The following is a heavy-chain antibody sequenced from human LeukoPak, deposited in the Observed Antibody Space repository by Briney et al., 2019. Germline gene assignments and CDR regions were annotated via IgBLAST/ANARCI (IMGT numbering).Heavy chain of an antibody. V-gene: IGHV3-21*04. J-gene: IGHJ4*02. CDR1: GFTFSSYS. Sequence: PGGSLRLSCAASGFTFSSYSMTWVRQAPGKGLEWVSSISSSSSYIYYADSVKGRYTISRDNAKNSLYLQMNSLRAEDTAVYYCAKSATVSPWYFDYWGQGTLVTVSS. D-gene: IGHD4-17*01. CDR2: ISSSSSYI. CDR3: AKSATVSPWYFDY.